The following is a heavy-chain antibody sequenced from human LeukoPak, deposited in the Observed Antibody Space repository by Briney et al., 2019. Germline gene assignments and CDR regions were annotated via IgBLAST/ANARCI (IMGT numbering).Heavy chain of an antibody. Sequence: GGSLRLSCAASGFSFSDHYMNWIRQAPGKGLEWVSYISNSGSTIYYADSVEGRFTITRDNAKNSLFLQMNSLRAEDTAVYYGERGAEEGRHWGQGTLVIVSS. J-gene: IGHJ4*02. CDR1: GFSFSDHY. V-gene: IGHV3-11*01. CDR3: ERGAEEGRH. CDR2: ISNSGSTI.